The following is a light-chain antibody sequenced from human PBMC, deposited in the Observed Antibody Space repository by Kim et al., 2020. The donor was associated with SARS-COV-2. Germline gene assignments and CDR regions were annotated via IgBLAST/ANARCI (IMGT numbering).Light chain of an antibody. CDR1: QSVSSSY. Sequence: EIVLTQSPGTLSLSPGERATRSCRASQSVSSSYLAWYQQKPGQAPRLLIDGASSRATGIPDRFSGSGSGTDFTLTISRLEPEDFAVYYCQQYGSSPPMYTFGQGTKLEI. CDR3: QQYGSSPPMYT. J-gene: IGKJ2*01. V-gene: IGKV3-20*01. CDR2: GAS.